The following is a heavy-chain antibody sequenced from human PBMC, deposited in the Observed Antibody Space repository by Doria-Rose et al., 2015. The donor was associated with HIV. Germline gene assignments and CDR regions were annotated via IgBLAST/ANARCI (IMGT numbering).Heavy chain of an antibody. V-gene: IGHV2-26*01. CDR3: ARIKSSRWYHKYYFDF. CDR1: GVSLSSPGMG. J-gene: IGHJ4*02. Sequence: QESGPVLVKPTETLTLTCTVSGVSLSSPGMGVSWIRQPPGKALEWLANIFSDDERSYKTSLKSRLTISRGTSKSQVVLTMTGTDPVDTATYYCARIKSSRWYHKYYFDFWGQGTLVIVSA. CDR2: IFSDDER. D-gene: IGHD6-13*01.